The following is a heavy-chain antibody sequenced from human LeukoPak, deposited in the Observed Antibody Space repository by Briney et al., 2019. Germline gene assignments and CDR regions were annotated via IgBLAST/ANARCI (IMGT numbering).Heavy chain of an antibody. CDR2: MYSSGST. CDR3: AREGGPYSSTLRGQ. V-gene: IGHV3-53*01. J-gene: IGHJ4*02. D-gene: IGHD6-19*01. CDR1: GFTVSGNY. Sequence: GGSLRLSCAVSGFTVSGNYMSWVRQAPGKGLEWVSVMYSSGSTDYADSVKGRFTISRDNSKNTLYLQMNSLRVEDTAVYYCAREGGPYSSTLRGQWGLGTLVTVSS.